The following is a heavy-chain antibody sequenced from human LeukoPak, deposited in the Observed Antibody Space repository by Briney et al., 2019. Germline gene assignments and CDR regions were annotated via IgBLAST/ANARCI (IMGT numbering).Heavy chain of an antibody. CDR1: GFTFDDYG. CDR3: AREGQEMITFGGVII. D-gene: IGHD3-16*01. V-gene: IGHV3-20*04. CDR2: INWNGGST. Sequence: PGGSLRLSCAASGFTFDDYGMSWVRQAPGKGLEWVSGINWNGGSTGYADSVKGRFTISRDNAKNSLYLQMSSLRAEDTALYYCAREGQEMITFGGVIIWGQGTLVTVSS. J-gene: IGHJ4*02.